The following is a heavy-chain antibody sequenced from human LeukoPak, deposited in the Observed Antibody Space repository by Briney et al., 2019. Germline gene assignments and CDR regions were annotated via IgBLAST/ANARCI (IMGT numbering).Heavy chain of an antibody. Sequence: PGESLRLSCAASGFTIISYRISWVRQAPATGLGRVSNRKQYYSENSYVDSVMHRLTISRENAKNSLYLQMNSLRAEDTAVYYCAGEEVATILYLYFYYGMDAWGQGTTVTVSS. CDR3: AGEEVATILYLYFYYGMDA. CDR1: GFTIISYR. V-gene: IGHV3-7*01. CDR2: RKQYYSEN. J-gene: IGHJ6*02. D-gene: IGHD5-12*01.